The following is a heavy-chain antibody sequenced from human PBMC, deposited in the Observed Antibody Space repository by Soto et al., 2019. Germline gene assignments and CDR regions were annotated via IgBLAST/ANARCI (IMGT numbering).Heavy chain of an antibody. J-gene: IGHJ6*02. CDR3: ARGKRTAARYYYFYCMEV. V-gene: IGHV4-34*01. Sequence: AEPRSLTCAVYGGSFSGYYWSWIRQPPGKGLEWIGEINHSGSTNYNPSLKSRVTISVDTSKNQFSLKLSSVTAADTAVYYCARGKRTAARYYYFYCMEVWGHGTTVPVSS. D-gene: IGHD6-6*01. CDR1: GGSFSGYY. CDR2: INHSGST.